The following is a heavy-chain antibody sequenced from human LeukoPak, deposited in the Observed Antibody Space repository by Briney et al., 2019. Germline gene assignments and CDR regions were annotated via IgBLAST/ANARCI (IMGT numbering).Heavy chain of an antibody. CDR2: ISYDGSNK. CDR1: GFTFSSYA. J-gene: IGHJ4*02. V-gene: IGHV3-30-3*01. CDR3: ARDGAISVYGDYPDY. D-gene: IGHD4-17*01. Sequence: GGSLRLSCAASGFTFSSYAMHWVRQAPGKGLEWVAVISYDGSNKYYADSVKGRFTISRDNSKNTLYLQMNSLRAEDTAVYYCARDGAISVYGDYPDYWGQGTLVTVSS.